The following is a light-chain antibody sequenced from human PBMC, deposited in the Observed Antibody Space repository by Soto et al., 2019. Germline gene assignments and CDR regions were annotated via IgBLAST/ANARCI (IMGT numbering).Light chain of an antibody. Sequence: EIVLTHSPGTLSLSPGERATLSCRSSQSVSNNYLAWYQQKPGGAPRLLIYDASTRATGIPARFSGSGSGTEFTLPISSLQYEDFAVYYCQQYNNWPPWTFGQGTKVDIK. CDR2: DAS. CDR1: QSVSNN. V-gene: IGKV3D-15*01. J-gene: IGKJ1*01. CDR3: QQYNNWPPWT.